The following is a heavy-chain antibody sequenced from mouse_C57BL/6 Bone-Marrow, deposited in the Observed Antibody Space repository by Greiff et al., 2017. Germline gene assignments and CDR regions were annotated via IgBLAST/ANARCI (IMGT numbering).Heavy chain of an antibody. V-gene: IGHV1-80*01. Sequence: QVHVKQSGAELVKPGASVKISCKASGYAFSSYWMNWVKQRPGKGLEWIGQIYPGDGDTNYNGKFKGKATLTADKSSSTAYMQLSSLTSEDSAVYFCARILLWYFYAMDYWGQGTSVTVSS. CDR2: IYPGDGDT. D-gene: IGHD2-1*01. CDR3: ARILLWYFYAMDY. J-gene: IGHJ4*01. CDR1: GYAFSSYW.